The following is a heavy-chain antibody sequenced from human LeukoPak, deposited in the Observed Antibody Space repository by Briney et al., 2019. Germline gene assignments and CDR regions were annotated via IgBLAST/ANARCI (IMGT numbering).Heavy chain of an antibody. D-gene: IGHD3-16*01. CDR3: ARFTPQGYGWGGYNRFDP. V-gene: IGHV4-34*01. CDR2: INHSGST. CDR1: GGSFSGYY. Sequence: PSETLSLTCAVYGGSFSGYYWSWIRQPPGKGLEWIGEINHSGSTNYNPSLKSRVTISVDTSKNQFSLNLTSVTAADTAVYYCARFTPQGYGWGGYNRFDPWGQGTPVTVSS. J-gene: IGHJ5*02.